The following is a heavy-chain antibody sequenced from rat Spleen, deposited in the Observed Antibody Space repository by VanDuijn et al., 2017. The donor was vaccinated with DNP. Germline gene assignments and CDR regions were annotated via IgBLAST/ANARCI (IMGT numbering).Heavy chain of an antibody. CDR3: VRWNSGHFDY. V-gene: IGHV2-15*01. CDR2: IWSGGST. J-gene: IGHJ2*01. CDR1: GFSLTSYG. Sequence: QVQLKESGPGLVQPSQTLSLTCTVSGFSLTSYGVSWVRQPPGKGLEWIGAIWSGGSTDYNSALKSRLSISRDTSKSQVLLEMNSLQTEDTATYYCVRWNSGHFDYWGQGVMVTVSS. D-gene: IGHD4-3*01.